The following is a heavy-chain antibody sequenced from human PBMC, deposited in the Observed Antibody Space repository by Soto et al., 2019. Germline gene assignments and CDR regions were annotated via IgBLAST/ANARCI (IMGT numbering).Heavy chain of an antibody. J-gene: IGHJ5*02. CDR1: GFTFSSYN. Sequence: KPGGPLQLSYAASGFTFSSYNMNWVRPPPGKGLEWVSSITSSSSRIYYADSLKGRFTISRDNAKNSLYLQMNSLRAEDTAVYYCARHYGDNGWFDPWGQGTLVTVSS. V-gene: IGHV3-21*06. CDR2: ITSSSSRI. D-gene: IGHD4-17*01. CDR3: ARHYGDNGWFDP.